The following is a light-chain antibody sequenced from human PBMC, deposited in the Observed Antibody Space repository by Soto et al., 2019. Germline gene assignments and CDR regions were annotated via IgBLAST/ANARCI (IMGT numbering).Light chain of an antibody. Sequence: LAQPSSVSGSPGQSITVSCTGTSSDVGGYNYVSWYQQHPGKAPKLIIYDVSVRPSGVSDRFSASKSGNTASLTISGLQAEDEADYYCSSYTVRGTIVFGGGTKVTVL. CDR1: SSDVGGYNY. CDR2: DVS. CDR3: SSYTVRGTIV. V-gene: IGLV2-14*03. J-gene: IGLJ1*01.